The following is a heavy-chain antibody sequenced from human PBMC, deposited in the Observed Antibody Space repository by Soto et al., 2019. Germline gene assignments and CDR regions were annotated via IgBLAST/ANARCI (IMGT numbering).Heavy chain of an antibody. CDR1: GGSISSGGYY. V-gene: IGHV4-31*03. CDR2: IYYSGST. CDR3: ARVYYDPLKFDY. Sequence: SETLSLTCTVSGGSISSGGYYWSWIRQHPGKGLEWIGYIYYSGSTYYNPSLKSRVTISVDTSKNQFSLKLSSVTAADTAVYYCARVYYDPLKFDYWGQGTLVTVSS. D-gene: IGHD3-22*01. J-gene: IGHJ4*02.